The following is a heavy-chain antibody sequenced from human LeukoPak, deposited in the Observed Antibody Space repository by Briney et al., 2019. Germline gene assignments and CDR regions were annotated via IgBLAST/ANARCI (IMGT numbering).Heavy chain of an antibody. D-gene: IGHD3-10*01. CDR2: IHYSGVT. V-gene: IGHV4-39*02. CDR3: ARQIHGERKLDWFDP. CDR1: GGSISSDNYY. J-gene: IGHJ5*02. Sequence: SETLSLTCTVSGGSISSDNYYWGWIRQPPGMALEWVGSIHYSGVTYYNPFLKSRVTISVDTSKNHFSLKLSSVTAADTAVYYCARQIHGERKLDWFDPWGQGTLVTVSS.